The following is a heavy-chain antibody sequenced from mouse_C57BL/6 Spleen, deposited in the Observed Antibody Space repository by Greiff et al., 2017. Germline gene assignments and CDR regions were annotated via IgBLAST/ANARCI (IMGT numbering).Heavy chain of an antibody. CDR1: GYTFTSYW. D-gene: IGHD2-4*01. CDR3: ARGDYDCDLAWFAY. V-gene: IGHV1-55*01. CDR2: IYPGSGST. Sequence: VQLQQPGAELVKPGASVKMSCKASGYTFTSYWITWVKQRPGQGLEWIGDIYPGSGSTNYNEKFKSKATLTVDTSSSTAYMQLSSLTSEDSAVYYCARGDYDCDLAWFAYWGQGTLVTVSA. J-gene: IGHJ3*01.